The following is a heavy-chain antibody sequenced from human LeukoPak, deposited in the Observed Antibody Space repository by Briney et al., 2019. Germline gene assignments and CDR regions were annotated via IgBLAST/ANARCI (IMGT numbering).Heavy chain of an antibody. CDR2: INAGNGNT. CDR3: ASGRIFGPSIHYYYYYGMDV. D-gene: IGHD3/OR15-3a*01. J-gene: IGHJ6*02. V-gene: IGHV1-3*01. Sequence: GASVKVSCKASGYTFTSYAMHWVRQAPGQRLEWMGWINAGNGNTKYSQKFQGRVTITRDTSASTAYMELSSLRSEDTAVYYCASGRIFGPSIHYYYYYGMDVWGQGTTVTVSS. CDR1: GYTFTSYA.